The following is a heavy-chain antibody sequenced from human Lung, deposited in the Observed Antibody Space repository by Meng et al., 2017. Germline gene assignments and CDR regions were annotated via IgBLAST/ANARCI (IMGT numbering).Heavy chain of an antibody. CDR1: DGSVRDCY. Sequence: CGERLLKPTHHRASTGFVFDGSVRDCYWCRRRQPQWQGLKWIGEITESGSTNYTTSLESRATISVDTSQTNLSLKLSSVTAADSAVYYCARGPTTMAHDFDYRGQGTLVTVSS. CDR2: ITESGST. CDR3: ARGPTTMAHDFDY. V-gene: IGHV4-34*05. J-gene: IGHJ4*02. D-gene: IGHD4-11*01.